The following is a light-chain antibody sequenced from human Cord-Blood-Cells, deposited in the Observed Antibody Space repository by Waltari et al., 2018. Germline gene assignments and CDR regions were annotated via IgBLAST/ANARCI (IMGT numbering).Light chain of an antibody. V-gene: IGLV2-14*01. Sequence: QSALTQPASVSGSPGQSITISCTGTSSDVGGYNYVSWYQQHPGNAPKLMIYEVSNRPPGVSNRFSGSKSGNTASLTISGLQAEDEADYYCSSYTSSSTHWVFGGGTKLTVL. CDR1: SSDVGGYNY. CDR3: SSYTSSSTHWV. J-gene: IGLJ3*02. CDR2: EVS.